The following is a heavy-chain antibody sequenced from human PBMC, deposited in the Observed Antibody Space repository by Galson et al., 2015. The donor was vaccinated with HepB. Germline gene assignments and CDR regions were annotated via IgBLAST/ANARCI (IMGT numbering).Heavy chain of an antibody. J-gene: IGHJ4*02. V-gene: IGHV3-11*06. CDR3: ARDLGLRLGELWSWDS. D-gene: IGHD3-16*01. CDR2: MSHTGTYS. CDR1: GFTFSDYY. Sequence: SLRLSCAASGFTFSDYYMNWIRQSPGKGLEWVSYMSHTGTYSNYADSVKGRFTISRDNAKNSLYLQMNSLRAEDTAVYYCARDLGLRLGELWSWDSWGQGTLVTVSS.